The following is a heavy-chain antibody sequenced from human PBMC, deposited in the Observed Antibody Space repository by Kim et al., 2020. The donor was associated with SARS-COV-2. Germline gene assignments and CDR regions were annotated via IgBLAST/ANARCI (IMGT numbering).Heavy chain of an antibody. V-gene: IGHV3-11*06. Sequence: ADSVKRRFPISKDNAKNSLYLQINSLRAEDTAVYYCARDSSPMARRDDMDVWGQGTTVTVSS. J-gene: IGHJ6*02. D-gene: IGHD3-10*01. CDR3: ARDSSPMARRDDMDV.